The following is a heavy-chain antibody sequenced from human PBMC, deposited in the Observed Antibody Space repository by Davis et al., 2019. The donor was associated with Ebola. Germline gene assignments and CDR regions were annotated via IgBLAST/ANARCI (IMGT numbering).Heavy chain of an antibody. Sequence: GESLKISCAASGFTFSRYRMHCVRQAPGKGLVYVSRISSDGGITSYADSVKGRFTISRDNAKSTLYLQMNSLTAEDTAVYYCVRTTYGAPEYWGQGTLVTVSS. J-gene: IGHJ4*02. CDR2: ISSDGGIT. CDR3: VRTTYGAPEY. V-gene: IGHV3-74*01. D-gene: IGHD4-17*01. CDR1: GFTFSRYR.